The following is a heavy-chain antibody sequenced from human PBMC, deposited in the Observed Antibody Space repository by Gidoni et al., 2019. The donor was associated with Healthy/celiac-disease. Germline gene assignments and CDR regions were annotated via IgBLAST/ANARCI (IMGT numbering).Heavy chain of an antibody. Sequence: VQLVQSGAEVKKPGSSVKVSCKASGGTFSSYSISWVRQAHGQGPECMGEIIPIFGTENYAQKFQGRVTITADESTSTAYMELSSLRSEDTAVYYCARDGRGCSGGSCYLDYWGQGTLVTVSS. D-gene: IGHD2-15*01. CDR1: GGTFSSYS. J-gene: IGHJ4*02. CDR2: IIPIFGTE. V-gene: IGHV1-69*01. CDR3: ARDGRGCSGGSCYLDY.